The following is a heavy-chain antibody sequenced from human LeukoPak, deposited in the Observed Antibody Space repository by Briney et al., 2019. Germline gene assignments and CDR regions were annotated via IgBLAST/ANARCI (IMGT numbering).Heavy chain of an antibody. D-gene: IGHD2-2*01. CDR3: AKTGGSVPAAISGWFDP. Sequence: GASLRLSCAASGFTFSSYAMSWVRQGPGKGLEWVSAISGSGGSTYYADSVKGRFTISRDNSKNTLHLQMDSLRAEDTAVYHCAKTGGSVPAAISGWFDPWGQGTLVTGSS. J-gene: IGHJ5*02. CDR2: ISGSGGST. V-gene: IGHV3-23*01. CDR1: GFTFSSYA.